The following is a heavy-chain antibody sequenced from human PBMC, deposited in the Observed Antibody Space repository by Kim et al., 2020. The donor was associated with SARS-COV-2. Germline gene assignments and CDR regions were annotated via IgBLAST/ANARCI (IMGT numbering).Heavy chain of an antibody. V-gene: IGHV4-4*02. D-gene: IGHD1-1*01. J-gene: IGHJ3*02. Sequence: TNYTPSLRGRVTISLDRSKNQVSLTLTTVTAVDTAICYCARHKMSTNAFDIWGQGTTVTVSS. CDR2: T. CDR3: ARHKMSTNAFDI.